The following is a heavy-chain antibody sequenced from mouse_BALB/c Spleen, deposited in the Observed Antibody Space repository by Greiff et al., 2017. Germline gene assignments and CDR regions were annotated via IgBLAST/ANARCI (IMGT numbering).Heavy chain of an antibody. CDR2: ISSGGSYT. J-gene: IGHJ2*01. V-gene: IGHV5-6-4*01. Sequence: DVMLVESGGGLVKPGGSLKLSCAASGFTFSSYTMSWVRQTPEKRLEWVATISSGGSYTYYPDSVKGRFTISRDNAKNTLYLQMSSLKSEDTAMYYCTRASLLRPHYFDYWGQGTTLTVSS. CDR1: GFTFSSYT. D-gene: IGHD1-2*01. CDR3: TRASLLRPHYFDY.